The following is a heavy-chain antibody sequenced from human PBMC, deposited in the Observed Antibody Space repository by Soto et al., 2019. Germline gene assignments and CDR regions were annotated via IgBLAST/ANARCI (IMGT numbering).Heavy chain of an antibody. D-gene: IGHD3-10*01. Sequence: GASVKVSCKASGYTFTSYAMHWVRQAPGQRLEWMGWINAGNGNTKYSQKFQGRVTITRDTSASTAYMELSSLRSEDMAVYYCARDPRITMVRGVILSVPYHHYGMDVWGPGTTVTLSS. CDR2: INAGNGNT. CDR1: GYTFTSYA. CDR3: ARDPRITMVRGVILSVPYHHYGMDV. V-gene: IGHV1-3*01. J-gene: IGHJ6*02.